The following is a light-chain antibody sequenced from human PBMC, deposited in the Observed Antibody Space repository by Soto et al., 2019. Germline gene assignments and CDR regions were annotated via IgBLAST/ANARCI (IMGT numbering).Light chain of an antibody. CDR2: GAS. Sequence: EIVLTHSPVTLSLSPWARATLPWRASQSVSSNYLAWYQQRPGQATRLLIYGASSRATGIPDRFSGSGSGTDFTLTISRLEPEDSAVYFCQHYSSQTFGQGTKVDIK. CDR1: QSVSSNY. V-gene: IGKV3-20*01. CDR3: QHYSSQT. J-gene: IGKJ1*01.